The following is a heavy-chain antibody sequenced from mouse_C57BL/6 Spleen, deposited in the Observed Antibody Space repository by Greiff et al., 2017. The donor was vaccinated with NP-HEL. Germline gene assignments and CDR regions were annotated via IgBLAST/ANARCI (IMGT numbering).Heavy chain of an antibody. Sequence: EVKLVESGGDLVKPGGSLKLSCAASGFTFSSYGMSWVRQTPEKRLEWVATISGGGGNTYYPDSVKGRFTISRDNAKNTLYLQMSSLRSEDTALYYCARPDGYYEAWFAYWGQGTLVTVSA. J-gene: IGHJ3*01. CDR1: GFTFSSYG. V-gene: IGHV5-9*01. D-gene: IGHD2-3*01. CDR3: ARPDGYYEAWFAY. CDR2: ISGGGGNT.